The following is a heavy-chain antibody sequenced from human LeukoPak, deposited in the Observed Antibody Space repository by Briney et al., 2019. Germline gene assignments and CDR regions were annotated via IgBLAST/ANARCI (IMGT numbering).Heavy chain of an antibody. J-gene: IGHJ1*01. Sequence: GGSLRLSCAASGFTFCSYGMHWVRQAPGKGLEWVAVIHSGGSTSYADSVKGRFTISRDNSKNTLFLQMTSLRAEDTALYYCARDSDNGARYFQHWGQGTLVTVSS. CDR3: ARDSDNGARYFQH. CDR2: IHSGGST. CDR1: GFTFCSYG. D-gene: IGHD4-17*01. V-gene: IGHV3-53*01.